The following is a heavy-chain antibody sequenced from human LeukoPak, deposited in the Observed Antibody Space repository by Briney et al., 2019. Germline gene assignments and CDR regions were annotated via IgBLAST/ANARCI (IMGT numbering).Heavy chain of an antibody. CDR3: ARERSIAVAGPWGDAFDI. Sequence: PSQTLSLTCTVSGGSISSGSYYWSWIRQPAGKGLGWIGRIYTSGSTNYNPSLKSRVTISVDTSKNQFSLKLSSVTAADTAVYYCARERSIAVAGPWGDAFDIWGQGTMATVSS. CDR2: IYTSGST. J-gene: IGHJ3*02. D-gene: IGHD6-19*01. V-gene: IGHV4-61*02. CDR1: GGSISSGSYY.